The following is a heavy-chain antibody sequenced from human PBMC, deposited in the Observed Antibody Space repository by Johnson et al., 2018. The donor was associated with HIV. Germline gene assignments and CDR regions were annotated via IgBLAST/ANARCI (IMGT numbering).Heavy chain of an antibody. V-gene: IGHV3-66*01. D-gene: IGHD7-27*01. CDR2: IYSGGST. Sequence: VPLVESGGGFVQPGGSLRLSCAASGFTVSSNYMSWVRQAPGQGLEWVSVIYSGGSTYYVDSVKGRFTISRDNSKNTLYLQMNSLRAEDTALYYCASGDELGDDAFDIWGQGTMVTVSS. J-gene: IGHJ3*02. CDR1: GFTVSSNY. CDR3: ASGDELGDDAFDI.